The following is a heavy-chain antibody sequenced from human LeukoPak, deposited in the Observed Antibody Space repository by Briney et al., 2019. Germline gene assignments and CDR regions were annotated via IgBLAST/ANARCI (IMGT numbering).Heavy chain of an antibody. CDR2: ITGSGDST. D-gene: IGHD5-18*01. CDR1: GFTFSSYG. CDR3: GRDGRLIQLWFDP. V-gene: IGHV3-23*01. Sequence: PGGSLRLSCAASGFTFSSYGLSWVRQAPGKGLEWVSGITGSGDSTFYADSVKGRFTISRDNSKNTLYLQMNSLRADDTAVYYCGRDGRLIQLWFDPWGQGTLSPSPQ. J-gene: IGHJ5*02.